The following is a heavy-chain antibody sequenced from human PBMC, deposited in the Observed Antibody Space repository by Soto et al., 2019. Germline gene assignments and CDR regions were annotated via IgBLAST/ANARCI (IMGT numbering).Heavy chain of an antibody. CDR3: ARTHSGYYYYGMDV. V-gene: IGHV2-70*01. CDR2: IDWDDDK. J-gene: IGHJ6*02. CDR1: GFSLSTSGMC. Sequence: SVPTLVNPTQTLTLTCTFSGFSLSTSGMCVSWIRQPPGKALEWLALIDWDDDKYYSTSLKTRLTISKDTSKNQVVLTMTNMDPVDTATYYCARTHSGYYYYGMDVWGQGTTVTVSS. D-gene: IGHD3-10*01.